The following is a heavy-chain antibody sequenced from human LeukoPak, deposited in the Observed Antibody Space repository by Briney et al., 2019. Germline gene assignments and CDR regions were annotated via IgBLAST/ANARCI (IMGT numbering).Heavy chain of an antibody. J-gene: IGHJ3*02. D-gene: IGHD2-15*01. CDR3: AKAPPPYCSGGSCFDAFDI. V-gene: IGHV1-18*01. Sequence: ASVKVSFKASGYTFTSYGISWVRQAPGQGLEWMGWISAYNGNTNYAQKLQGRVTMTTDTSTSTAYMELRSLRAEDTAVYYCAKAPPPYCSGGSCFDAFDIWGQGTMVTVSS. CDR1: GYTFTSYG. CDR2: ISAYNGNT.